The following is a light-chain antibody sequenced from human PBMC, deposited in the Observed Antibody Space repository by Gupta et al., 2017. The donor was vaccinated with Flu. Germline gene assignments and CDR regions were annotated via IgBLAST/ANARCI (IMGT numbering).Light chain of an antibody. Sequence: TILLSSGESATLSCRASQSVSSSYLAWYQQKPGQAPRLLIYGASSRATGIPDRFSGSGSGTDFTLTISRLEPEDFAVYYCQQDGSSSQAFGQGTKLEIK. CDR3: QQDGSSSQA. CDR2: GAS. J-gene: IGKJ2*01. V-gene: IGKV3-20*01. CDR1: QSVSSSY.